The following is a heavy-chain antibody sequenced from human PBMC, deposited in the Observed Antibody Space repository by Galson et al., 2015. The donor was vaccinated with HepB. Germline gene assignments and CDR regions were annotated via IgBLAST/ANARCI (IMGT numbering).Heavy chain of an antibody. V-gene: IGHV3-30*04. CDR2: ISYDGSNK. Sequence: SLRLSCAASGFTFSSYAMHWVRQAPGKGLEWVAVISYDGSNKYYADSVKGRFTISRDNSKNTLYLQMYSLRAEDTAVYYCARDRAQWLVLDAFDIWGQGTMVTVSS. D-gene: IGHD6-19*01. CDR1: GFTFSSYA. CDR3: ARDRAQWLVLDAFDI. J-gene: IGHJ3*02.